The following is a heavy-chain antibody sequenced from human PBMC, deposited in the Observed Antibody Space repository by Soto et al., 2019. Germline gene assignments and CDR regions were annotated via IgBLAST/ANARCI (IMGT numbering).Heavy chain of an antibody. CDR2: INSDGSST. Sequence: GGSLRLSCAASGFSFSNYCMHWVRQGPGKGLVWVSHINSDGSSTGYADSVKGRFTISRDNANNTLYVQMNSLRAEDTAVYYCARGGDTGARPISFWGQGTQVTVSS. V-gene: IGHV3-74*01. J-gene: IGHJ4*02. CDR3: ARGGDTGARPISF. CDR1: GFSFSNYC. D-gene: IGHD6-6*01.